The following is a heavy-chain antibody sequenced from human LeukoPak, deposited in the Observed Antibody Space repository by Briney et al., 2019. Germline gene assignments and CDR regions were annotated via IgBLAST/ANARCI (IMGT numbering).Heavy chain of an antibody. J-gene: IGHJ4*02. CDR2: IYYSGST. CDR1: GGSISSYY. Sequence: SETLSLTRTVSGGSISSYYWSWIRQPPGKGLEWIGYIYYSGSTYYNPSLKSRVTISVDTSKNQFSLKLSSVTAADTAVYYCARVRAMDNFDYWGQGTLVTVSS. V-gene: IGHV4-30-4*01. D-gene: IGHD5-18*01. CDR3: ARVRAMDNFDY.